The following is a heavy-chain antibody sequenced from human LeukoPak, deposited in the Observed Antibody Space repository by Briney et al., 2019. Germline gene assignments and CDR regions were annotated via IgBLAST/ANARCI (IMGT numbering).Heavy chain of an antibody. D-gene: IGHD6-19*01. Sequence: GGSLRLSCAASGFTFSSYSMNWVRQAPGKGLEWVSSINSSSRYIYYADSVKGRFTISRDNAKNSLYLQMNSLRAEDTAVYYCARGLAVAGAIIDYWGQGTLVTVSS. V-gene: IGHV3-21*01. CDR2: INSSSRYI. J-gene: IGHJ4*02. CDR1: GFTFSSYS. CDR3: ARGLAVAGAIIDY.